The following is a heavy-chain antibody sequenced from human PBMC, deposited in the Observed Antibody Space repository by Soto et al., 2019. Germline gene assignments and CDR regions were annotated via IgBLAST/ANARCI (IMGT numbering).Heavy chain of an antibody. CDR1: GFTFSSCV. CDR2: ISGSGVST. D-gene: IGHD5-18*01. V-gene: IGHV3-23*01. J-gene: IGHJ4*02. Sequence: GSLRLSFAASGFTFSSCVMSWVRQAPGKGLEWVSAISGSGVSTYYAYSVKGRFTISRDHSKNTLYLQMNSLRAEDTAVYYCAKDLGSYGYFDYWGQGTLDTVSS. CDR3: AKDLGSYGYFDY.